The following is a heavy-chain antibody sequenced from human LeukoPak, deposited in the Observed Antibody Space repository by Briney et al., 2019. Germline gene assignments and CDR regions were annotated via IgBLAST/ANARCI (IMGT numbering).Heavy chain of an antibody. CDR3: AKDRIGETFLFDH. V-gene: IGHV1-8*01. J-gene: IGHJ4*02. D-gene: IGHD2/OR15-2a*01. Sequence: ASVKVSCKASGYTLTSYDINWVRQATGQGLEWMGWMNLNSGNTGYAQKFQGRVTMTRNTSISTAYMELSSLRSEDTAVYYCAKDRIGETFLFDHCGPGTLVTVSS. CDR1: GYTLTSYD. CDR2: MNLNSGNT.